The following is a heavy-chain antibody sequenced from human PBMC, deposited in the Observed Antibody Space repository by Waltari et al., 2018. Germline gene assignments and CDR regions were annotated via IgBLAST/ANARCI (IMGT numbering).Heavy chain of an antibody. CDR3: ARDKRNPTYYYGMDV. CDR1: GGSISSGSYY. CDR2: IYTSGST. V-gene: IGHV4-61*02. J-gene: IGHJ6*02. D-gene: IGHD4-4*01. Sequence: QVQLQESGPGLVKPSQTLSLTCTVSGGSISSGSYYWSWIRQPAGKGLEWIGRIYTSGSTNYNPSLKSRVTISVDTSKNQFSLKLSSVTAADTAVYYCARDKRNPTYYYGMDVWGQGTTVTVSS.